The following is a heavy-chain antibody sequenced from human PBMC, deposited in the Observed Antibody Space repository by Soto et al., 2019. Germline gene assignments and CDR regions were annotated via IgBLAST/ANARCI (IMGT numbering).Heavy chain of an antibody. J-gene: IGHJ4*02. D-gene: IGHD4-17*01. V-gene: IGHV4-59*01. CDR2: IYYSGST. CDR1: GGSISSYY. CDR3: ARGVATTVTNYFDY. Sequence: SETLSLTCTVSGGSISSYYWSWIRQPPGKGLEWIGYIYYSGSTNYNPSLKSRVTISVDTSKNQFSLKLSSVTAADTAVYYCARGVATTVTNYFDYWGQGTLVTVSS.